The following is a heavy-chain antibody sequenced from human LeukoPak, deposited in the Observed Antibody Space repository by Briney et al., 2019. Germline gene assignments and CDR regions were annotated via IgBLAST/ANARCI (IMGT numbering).Heavy chain of an antibody. Sequence: SETLSLTCTVSGGSISSYYWSWIRQPPGKGLEWIGYIYYSGSTNYNPSLKSRVTISVDTSKKQFSLKLSSVTAADTAVYYCAALNDYSNYADYWGQGTLVTVSS. D-gene: IGHD4-4*01. J-gene: IGHJ4*02. CDR3: AALNDYSNYADY. CDR1: GGSISSYY. CDR2: IYYSGST. V-gene: IGHV4-59*01.